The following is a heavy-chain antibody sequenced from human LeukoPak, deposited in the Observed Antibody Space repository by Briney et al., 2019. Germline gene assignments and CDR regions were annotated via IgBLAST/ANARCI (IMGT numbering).Heavy chain of an antibody. CDR3: ARDLRGFGELGGWYFDL. J-gene: IGHJ2*01. CDR2: ISAYNGNT. D-gene: IGHD3-10*01. CDR1: GYTFTSYG. Sequence: ASVKVSCKASGYTFTSYGISWVRQAPGQGREWMGWISAYNGNTNYAQKLQGRVTMTTDTSTSTAYMELRSLRSDDTAVYYCARDLRGFGELGGWYFDLWGRGTLVTVSS. V-gene: IGHV1-18*01.